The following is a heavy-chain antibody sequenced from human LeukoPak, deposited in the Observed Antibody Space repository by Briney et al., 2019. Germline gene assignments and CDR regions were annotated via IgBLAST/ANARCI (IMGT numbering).Heavy chain of an antibody. CDR2: ISSNGGST. J-gene: IGHJ6*02. D-gene: IGHD5-12*01. CDR3: AREARGSRSMDV. Sequence: GGSLRLSCAASGFTFSSYAMHWVRQAPGKGLEYVSAISSNGGSTYYANSVKGRFIISRDNSKNTLYLQMGSLRAEDMAVYYCAREARGSRSMDVWGQGTTVTVSS. V-gene: IGHV3-64*01. CDR1: GFTFSSYA.